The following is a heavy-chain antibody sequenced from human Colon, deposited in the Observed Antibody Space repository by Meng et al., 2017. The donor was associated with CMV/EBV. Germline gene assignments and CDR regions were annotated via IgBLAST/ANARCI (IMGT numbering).Heavy chain of an antibody. CDR3: AGVSSAGLALDV. V-gene: IGHV3-53*01. D-gene: IGHD3-22*01. Sequence: SGVVPGSSGSGNYMPWVLRAPGRGLECLSVIFSSDSTFYGDSAKGRFTISRDTSQNTVYLQMDTLRGDDAAMYYCAGVSSAGLALDVWGQGTMVTVSS. CDR2: IFSSDST. CDR1: GSSGSGNY. J-gene: IGHJ3*01.